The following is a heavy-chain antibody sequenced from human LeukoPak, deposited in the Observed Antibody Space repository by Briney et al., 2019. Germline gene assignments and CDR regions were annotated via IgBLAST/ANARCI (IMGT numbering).Heavy chain of an antibody. D-gene: IGHD6-19*01. Sequence: SETLSLTCTVSGGSISGYYWNWSRQPPGKGVEWIGNLYYVRGAWYKSSLKSRVTISVDTSKNQFSLRLSSVTAADTAVYYCARDGWYGWYFDLWGRGTLVTVSS. V-gene: IGHV4-59*12. CDR3: ARDGWYGWYFDL. CDR1: GGSISGYY. CDR2: LYYVRGA. J-gene: IGHJ2*01.